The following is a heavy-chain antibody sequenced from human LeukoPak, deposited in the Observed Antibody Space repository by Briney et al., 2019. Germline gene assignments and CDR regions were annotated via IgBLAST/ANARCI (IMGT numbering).Heavy chain of an antibody. CDR1: GFTFSNYW. CDR2: IKEDESEK. Sequence: GGSLRLSCAASGFTFSNYWMSWVRQAPGNGPEWGANIKEDESEKNYVDSVKGRFTISRDSAKNSLYLQMNSLRVEDTAVYYCAKDSQTSWSSSWLWFLDSWGQGTPVTVSS. V-gene: IGHV3-7*04. D-gene: IGHD6-13*01. CDR3: AKDSQTSWSSSWLWFLDS. J-gene: IGHJ4*02.